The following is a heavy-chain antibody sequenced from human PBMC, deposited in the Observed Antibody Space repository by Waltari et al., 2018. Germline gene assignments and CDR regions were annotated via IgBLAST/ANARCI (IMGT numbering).Heavy chain of an antibody. V-gene: IGHV3-9*01. CDR2: ITWNSANI. J-gene: IGHJ3*02. CDR3: AKGGGIRDAFDI. CDR1: GFTFANYA. Sequence: EMQLVESGGGLVQPGRSLRLSCHASGFTFANYAMHWVRQAPGKGLEWVSGITWNSANIGYADSVQGRFTISRDNAKYSLYLQLNSLRAEDTALYYCAKGGGIRDAFDIWGQGTMVTVSS. D-gene: IGHD1-26*01.